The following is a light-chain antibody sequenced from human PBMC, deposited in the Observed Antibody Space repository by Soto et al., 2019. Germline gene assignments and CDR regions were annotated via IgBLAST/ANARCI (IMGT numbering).Light chain of an antibody. Sequence: EIVMTQSPATLSVSPGERATLSCRASQSVNSNLAWYRQKPGQAPRLLISDASTRATGVPARFSGSGSGTEFTLTISSLQSEDSGIXYCQQYNXWPPLTFGGGTKVEIK. CDR3: QQYNXWPPLT. V-gene: IGKV3-15*01. CDR1: QSVNSN. J-gene: IGKJ4*01. CDR2: DAS.